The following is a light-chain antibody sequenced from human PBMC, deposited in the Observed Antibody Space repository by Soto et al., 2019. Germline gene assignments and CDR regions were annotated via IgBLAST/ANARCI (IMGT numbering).Light chain of an antibody. CDR3: QQSYGAPPFT. V-gene: IGKV1-39*01. CDR2: EAS. J-gene: IGKJ3*01. CDR1: QSISSY. Sequence: DIQMTQSPSPLSASVGDRVYITCRTSQSISSYLNWYQAKPGKAPKLLIYEASTLESGVPSRFSVSGSGTDFTLTISSLQPEDSATYYCQQSYGAPPFTFGPGTRVDI.